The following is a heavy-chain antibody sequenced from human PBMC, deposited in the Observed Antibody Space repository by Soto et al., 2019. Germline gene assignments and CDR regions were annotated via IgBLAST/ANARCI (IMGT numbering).Heavy chain of an antibody. CDR1: RFTFSHYA. CDR2: ISRSGGGT. D-gene: IGHD2-15*01. Sequence: EVQLSESGGRLVQPGGSLRLSCAASRFTFSHYAMTWVRQAPGKGLQWVSGISRSGGGTYYADSVKGRFTISRDNSKDMLFLQMDSLRAEDTAIYYCARVNWGYCRGDSCPLVSEYFQYWGQGTLVTVSS. J-gene: IGHJ1*01. CDR3: ARVNWGYCRGDSCPLVSEYFQY. V-gene: IGHV3-23*01.